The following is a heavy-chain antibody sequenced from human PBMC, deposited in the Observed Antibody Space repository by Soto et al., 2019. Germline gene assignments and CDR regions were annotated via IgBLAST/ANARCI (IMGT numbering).Heavy chain of an antibody. CDR3: ARGLGYYYGMDV. CDR2: IPYDGSNK. CDR1: GFTFSNYG. Sequence: GGSLRLSCAASGFTFSNYGMHWVRQAPGKGLEWVAVIPYDGSNKYFADSVKGRFTISRDNSKNTVYVQMNSLRAEDTAVYYCARGLGYYYGMDVWGQGTTVTVSS. J-gene: IGHJ6*02. V-gene: IGHV3-30*03. D-gene: IGHD7-27*01.